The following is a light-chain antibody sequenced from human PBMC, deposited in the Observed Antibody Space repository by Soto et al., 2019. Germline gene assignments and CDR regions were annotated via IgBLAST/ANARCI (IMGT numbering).Light chain of an antibody. CDR1: SSNIGNTF. Sequence: QSVLTQPPSVSAAPGQKVTVACSGSSSNIGNTFVSWYQRFPVTAPKLLISDNDKLPPGIPDRFSGSKSGTSATLGISGLLTADEADYYCGDWDNRLNAYVFGGGTKVTVL. V-gene: IGLV1-51*01. J-gene: IGLJ1*01. CDR2: DND. CDR3: GDWDNRLNAYV.